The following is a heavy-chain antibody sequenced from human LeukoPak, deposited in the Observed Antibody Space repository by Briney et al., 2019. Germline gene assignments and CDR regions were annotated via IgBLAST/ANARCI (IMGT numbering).Heavy chain of an antibody. CDR2: ISSSSSTI. V-gene: IGHV3-48*01. Sequence: GGSLRLSCVASGFTFSSYSMNWVRQAPGKGLEWVSYISSSSSTIYYADSVKGRFTISRDNDKNSLYLQMNSLRAEDTAVYYCARDTRGYSYGYAYFDYWGQGTLVTVSS. D-gene: IGHD5-18*01. CDR1: GFTFSSYS. J-gene: IGHJ4*02. CDR3: ARDTRGYSYGYAYFDY.